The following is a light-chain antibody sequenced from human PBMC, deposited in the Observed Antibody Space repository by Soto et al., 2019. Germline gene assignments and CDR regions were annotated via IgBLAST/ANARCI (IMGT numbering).Light chain of an antibody. CDR2: DVT. CDR3: SSYTASTTLVE. J-gene: IGLJ2*01. V-gene: IGLV2-14*03. Sequence: QSALTQPASVSGSPGQSIAISCTGTTSDVGDYKSVAWYQQHPGKAPKLIITDVTTRPSVVSSRFSGSKSCNTASLTISGLQAEDEADYYCSSYTASTTLVEFGGGTKLTVL. CDR1: TSDVGDYKS.